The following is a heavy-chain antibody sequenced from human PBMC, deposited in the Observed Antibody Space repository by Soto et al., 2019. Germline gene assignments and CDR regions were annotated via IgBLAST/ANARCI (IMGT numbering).Heavy chain of an antibody. CDR2: INPNSGDT. D-gene: IGHD3-9*01. CDR1: GYTFTGYY. J-gene: IGHJ4*02. CDR3: ARDVALLRLTGQPTNFDY. V-gene: IGHV1-2*02. Sequence: GPPVKVSCKASGYTFTGYYMHWVRQAPGQGLEWMGWINPNSGDTNYAQKLQGRVTMTTDTSTSTAYMELRSLRSDDTAVYYCARDVALLRLTGQPTNFDYWGQGTLVTVSS.